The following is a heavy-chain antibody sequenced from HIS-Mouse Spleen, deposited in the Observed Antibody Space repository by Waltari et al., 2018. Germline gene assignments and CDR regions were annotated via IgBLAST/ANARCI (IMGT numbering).Heavy chain of an antibody. D-gene: IGHD3-3*01. V-gene: IGHV1-8*01. CDR3: ARVYYDFWSGYYY. J-gene: IGHJ4*02. CDR1: GYTFTSYD. Sequence: QVQLVQSGAEVKKPGASVKVSCKASGYTFTSYDINWVRQATGQGLEWMGAMNPNRGNTGYAQKFQCRVPMNRNTSISTAYMELSSLRSEDTAVYYCARVYYDFWSGYYYWGQGTLVTVSS. CDR2: MNPNRGNT.